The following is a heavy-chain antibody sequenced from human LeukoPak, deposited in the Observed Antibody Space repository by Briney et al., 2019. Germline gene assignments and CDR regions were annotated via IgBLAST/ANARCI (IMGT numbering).Heavy chain of an antibody. J-gene: IGHJ5*02. CDR3: ARDLGQYYDTSDNWFDP. V-gene: IGHV3-21*01. D-gene: IGHD3-22*01. Sequence: PGGSLRLSCAASGFSFSSYTMNWARQAPGKGLEWVSSISISSSYIYYADSVKGRFTISRDNAKNTLNLQMNSLRAEDTAVYYCARDLGQYYDTSDNWFDPWGQGTLVTVSS. CDR2: ISISSSYI. CDR1: GFSFSSYT.